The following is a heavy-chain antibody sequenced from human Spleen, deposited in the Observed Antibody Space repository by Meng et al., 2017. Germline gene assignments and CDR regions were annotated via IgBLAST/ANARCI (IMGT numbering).Heavy chain of an antibody. D-gene: IGHD3-22*01. CDR2: IGHSGFT. J-gene: IGHJ5*02. Sequence: QPQLQESGPGLVKPSEALSLTCSVSGDYIGTGSYYWGWIRQAPGKGLEWIGSIGHSGFTYYTPSVRSRVTVSIDTSKNQFSLKLTSVTAADTAVYFCVRSSAWVRTGFDPWGQGTLVTVSS. CDR3: VRSSAWVRTGFDP. V-gene: IGHV4-39*01. CDR1: GDYIGTGSYY.